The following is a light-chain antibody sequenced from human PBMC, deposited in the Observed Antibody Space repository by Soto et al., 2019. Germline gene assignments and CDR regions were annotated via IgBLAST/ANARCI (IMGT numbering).Light chain of an antibody. CDR1: QSVSSNS. V-gene: IGKV3-20*01. CDR3: HQYGSSPGT. J-gene: IGKJ1*01. CDR2: AAS. Sequence: EIMLTQSPGTLSLSTGERATLSCRATQSVSSNSLAWYQQKPGQAPRLLIYAASSRAAGIPDRFSGSGSGTDFTLTISRLEPEDFAVYSCHQYGSSPGTFGQGTKVDNK.